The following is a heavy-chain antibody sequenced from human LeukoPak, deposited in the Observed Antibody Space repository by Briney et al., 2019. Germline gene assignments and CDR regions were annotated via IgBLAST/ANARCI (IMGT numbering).Heavy chain of an antibody. CDR1: GFTFSSYG. CDR2: IWYDGSNK. V-gene: IGHV3-33*01. Sequence: GGSLRLSCAASGFTFSSYGMHWVRQAPGKGLEWVAAIWYDGSNKYYADSVKGRFTISRDNSKNTLYLQMNSLRAEDTAVYYCARDSNWIDYWGQGTLVTVSS. CDR3: ARDSNWIDY. D-gene: IGHD1-20*01. J-gene: IGHJ4*02.